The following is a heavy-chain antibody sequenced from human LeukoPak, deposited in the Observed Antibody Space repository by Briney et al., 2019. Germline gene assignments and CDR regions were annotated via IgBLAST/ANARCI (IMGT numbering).Heavy chain of an antibody. CDR3: TRVELVVVTASHLSYYYYYYMDV. CDR2: IRSKAYGGTT. J-gene: IGHJ6*03. D-gene: IGHD2-21*02. Sequence: LTGRSLRLSCTASGFTFGDYAMSWVRQAPGKGLEWVGFIRSKAYGGTTEYAASVKGRFTISRDDSKGIAYLQMNSLKTEDTAVYYCTRVELVVVTASHLSYYYYYYMDVWGKGTTVTISS. V-gene: IGHV3-49*04. CDR1: GFTFGDYA.